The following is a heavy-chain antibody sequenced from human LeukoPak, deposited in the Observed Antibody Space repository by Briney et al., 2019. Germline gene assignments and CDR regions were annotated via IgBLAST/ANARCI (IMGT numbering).Heavy chain of an antibody. D-gene: IGHD2-15*01. J-gene: IGHJ5*02. CDR2: SNHSGSS. CDR3: ARGGYSPGP. V-gene: IGHV4-34*01. CDR1: GFTFSSYS. Sequence: GSLRLSCAASGFTFSSYSMNWVRQAPGKGLEWIGESNHSGSSNYNPSLKSRVTISVDTSKNQFSLKLSSVTAADTAVYYCARGGYSPGPWGQGTLVTVSS.